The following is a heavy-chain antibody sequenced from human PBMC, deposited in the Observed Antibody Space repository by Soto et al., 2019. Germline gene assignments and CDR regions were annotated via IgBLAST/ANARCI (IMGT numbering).Heavy chain of an antibody. V-gene: IGHV3-23*01. Sequence: GGSLRLSCAASGFTFSSYAMSWVRQAPGKGLEWVSAISGSGGSTYYADSVKGRFTISRDNSKNTLYLQMNSLRAEDTAVYYCANVYYYDSRGYSGYFDYWGQGTLVTVSS. J-gene: IGHJ4*02. CDR3: ANVYYYDSRGYSGYFDY. D-gene: IGHD3-22*01. CDR1: GFTFSSYA. CDR2: ISGSGGST.